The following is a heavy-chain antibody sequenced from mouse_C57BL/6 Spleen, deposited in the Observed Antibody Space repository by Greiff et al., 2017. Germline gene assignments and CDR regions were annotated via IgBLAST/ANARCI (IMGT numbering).Heavy chain of an antibody. CDR2: IDPETGGT. V-gene: IGHV1-15*01. CDR1: GYTFTDYE. CDR3: TARESFAY. Sequence: QVHVKQSGAELVRPGASVTLSCKASGYTFTDYEMHWVKQTPVHGLEWIGAIDPETGGTAYNQKFKGKAILTADKSSSTAYMELRSLTSEDSAVYYCTARESFAYWGQGTLVTVSA. J-gene: IGHJ3*01.